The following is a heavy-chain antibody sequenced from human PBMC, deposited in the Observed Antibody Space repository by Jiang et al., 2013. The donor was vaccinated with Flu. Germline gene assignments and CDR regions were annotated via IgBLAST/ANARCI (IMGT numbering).Heavy chain of an antibody. J-gene: IGHJ4*02. D-gene: IGHD4-11*01. CDR1: GFTFSSYA. V-gene: IGHV3-30-3*01. CDR2: ISYDGSNK. Sequence: VQLVESGGGVVQPGRSLRLSCAASGFTFSSYAMHWVRQAPGKGLEWVAVISYDGSNKYYADSVKGRFTISRDNSKNTLYLQMNSLRAEDTAVYYCARGIGPLNDYSNGGSDYWGQGTLVTVSS. CDR3: ARGIGPLNDYSNGGSDY.